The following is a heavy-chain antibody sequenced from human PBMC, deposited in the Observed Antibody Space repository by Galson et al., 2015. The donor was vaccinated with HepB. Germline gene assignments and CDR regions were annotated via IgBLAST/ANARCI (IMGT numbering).Heavy chain of an antibody. D-gene: IGHD5-18*01. J-gene: IGHJ4*02. CDR1: GDSVSSNSAA. V-gene: IGHV6-1*01. CDR2: TYYRSKWYN. CDR3: ARGDTAMVTNFDY. Sequence: CAISGDSVSSNSAAWNWIRQSPSRGLEWLGRTYYRSKWYNDYAVSVKGRITINPDTSENQFSLQLNSVTPEDTAVYYCARGDTAMVTNFDYWGQGTLVTVSS.